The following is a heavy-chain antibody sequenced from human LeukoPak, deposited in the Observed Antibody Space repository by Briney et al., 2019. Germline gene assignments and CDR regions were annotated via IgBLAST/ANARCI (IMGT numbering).Heavy chain of an antibody. CDR1: GYTLTELS. J-gene: IGHJ4*02. Sequence: ASVKVSCKASGYTLTELSMHWVRQAPGKGLEWMGGFDPEDGETIYAQKFQGRVTMTEDTSTDTAYMELSSLRSEDTAVYYCATFSHISSWYDYWGQGTLVTVSS. D-gene: IGHD6-13*01. V-gene: IGHV1-24*01. CDR3: ATFSHISSWYDY. CDR2: FDPEDGET.